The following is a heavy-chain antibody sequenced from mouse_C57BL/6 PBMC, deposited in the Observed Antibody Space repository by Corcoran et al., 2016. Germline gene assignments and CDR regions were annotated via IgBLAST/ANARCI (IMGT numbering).Heavy chain of an antibody. CDR1: GYTFTDYY. CDR2: INPNNGGT. CDR3: AVYYGYDY. Sequence: EVQLQQSGPELVKPGASVKISCKASGYTFTDYYMNLVKQSHGKSLEWIGDINPNNGGTSYNQKVKGKATFTVDKSSSTAYIEISSLTSEDSAVYYCAVYYGYDYWGQGTTLTVSS. D-gene: IGHD2-2*01. J-gene: IGHJ2*01. V-gene: IGHV1-26*01.